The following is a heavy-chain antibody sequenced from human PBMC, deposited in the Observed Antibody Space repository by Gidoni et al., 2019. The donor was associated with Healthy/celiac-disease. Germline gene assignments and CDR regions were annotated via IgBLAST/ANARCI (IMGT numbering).Heavy chain of an antibody. V-gene: IGHV3-53*01. CDR3: ARVKRPYYYDSSGYYEGFYRDLSFDY. J-gene: IGHJ4*02. CDR1: GFTVGCNY. D-gene: IGHD3-22*01. CDR2: IYSGGST. Sequence: EVQLVESGGGLIQPGGSLRLYCAASGFTVGCNYMRGVRQAPGKGLEWVSVIYSGGSTYYSDSVKGRFTISRDNSKNTLYLQMNSLRAEDTAVYYCARVKRPYYYDSSGYYEGFYRDLSFDYWGQGTLVTVSS.